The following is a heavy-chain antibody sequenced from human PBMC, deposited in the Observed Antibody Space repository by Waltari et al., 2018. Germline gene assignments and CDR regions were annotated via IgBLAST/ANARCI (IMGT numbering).Heavy chain of an antibody. D-gene: IGHD3-9*01. CDR3: AREERTSSFYYLDL. CDR2: ISTSGTTI. V-gene: IGHV3-48*03. J-gene: IGHJ4*02. CDR1: GFTFGAHE. Sequence: EVQLVESGGGWVQPGGSLGLSCAASGFTFGAHELNWVRQAPGEGLEWLSYISTSGTTIYYAGSVKGRFTISRDDAKKTVYLQLGNLGPEDTAVYFCAREERTSSFYYLDLWGQGTLVTVSS.